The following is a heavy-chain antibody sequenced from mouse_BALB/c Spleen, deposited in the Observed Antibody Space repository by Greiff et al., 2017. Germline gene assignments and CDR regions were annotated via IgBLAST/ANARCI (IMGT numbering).Heavy chain of an antibody. V-gene: IGHV7-3*02. CDR1: GFTFTDYY. D-gene: IGHD2-2*01. CDR3: ASFYYGYGWFAY. CDR2: IRNKANGYTT. J-gene: IGHJ3*01. Sequence: DVKLVESGGGLVQPGGSLRLSCATSGFTFTDYYMSWVRQPPGKALEWLGFIRNKANGYTTEYSASVKGRFTISRDNSQSILYLQMNTLRAEDSATYYCASFYYGYGWFAYWGQGTLVTVSA.